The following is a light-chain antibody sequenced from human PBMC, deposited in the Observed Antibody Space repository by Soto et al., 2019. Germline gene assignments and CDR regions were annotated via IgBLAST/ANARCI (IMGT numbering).Light chain of an antibody. CDR3: SSYTSSSTV. Sequence: ALTQPASVSGSPGQSITISSAGTSSDVGGYNYVSWYQQHPGKAPKLMIYEVSNRPSGGSNRFSGSKSGNTASLTISGLQAEDEADYYCSSYTSSSTVFGTGTKVTVL. CDR1: SSDVGGYNY. CDR2: EVS. J-gene: IGLJ1*01. V-gene: IGLV2-14*01.